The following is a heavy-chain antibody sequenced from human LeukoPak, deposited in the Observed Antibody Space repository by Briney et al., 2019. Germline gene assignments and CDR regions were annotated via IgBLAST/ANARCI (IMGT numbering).Heavy chain of an antibody. CDR1: GFTFSSYE. V-gene: IGHV3-48*03. CDR3: ASSYWYFDL. J-gene: IGHJ2*01. Sequence: GGSLRLSCAASGFTFSSYEMNWVRQAPGKGLEWVSYIGSSGSTIYYADSVKGRFTISRDNAKNSLYLQMNSLRAEDTAVYYCASSYWYFDLWGRGTLVTVSS. CDR2: IGSSGSTI.